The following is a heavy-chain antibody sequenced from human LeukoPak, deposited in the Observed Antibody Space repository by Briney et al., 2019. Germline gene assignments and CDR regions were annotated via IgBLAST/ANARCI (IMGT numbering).Heavy chain of an antibody. CDR3: ACSPYYYGSGSYNWFDP. D-gene: IGHD3-10*01. J-gene: IGHJ5*02. CDR2: IIPIFGTA. V-gene: IGHV1-69*01. Sequence: ASVKVSCKASGGTFSSYAISWVRQAPGQGLEWMGGIIPIFGTANYAQKFQGRVTITADESTSTAYMELSSLRSEDTAVYYCACSPYYYGSGSYNWFDPWGQGTLVTASS. CDR1: GGTFSSYA.